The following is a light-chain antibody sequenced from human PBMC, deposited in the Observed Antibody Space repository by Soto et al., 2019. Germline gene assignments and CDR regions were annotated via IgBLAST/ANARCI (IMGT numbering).Light chain of an antibody. CDR1: QSVSTNY. CDR3: QQYAAPPRT. Sequence: EIVLTQSPGTLSLSPRERATLSCRASQSVSTNYLAWYQHRHGQAPRLLIYGASTRSPGIPDRFSGSGSGTEFTLTIRRLETEDFAVYYCQQYAAPPRTFGQGTQVEV. V-gene: IGKV3-20*01. CDR2: GAS. J-gene: IGKJ1*01.